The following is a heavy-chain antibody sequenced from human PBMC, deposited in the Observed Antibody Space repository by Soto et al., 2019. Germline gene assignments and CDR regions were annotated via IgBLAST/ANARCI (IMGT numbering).Heavy chain of an antibody. CDR3: ARSSCNCGGECGCYDS. CDR2: IYYSGFT. CDR1: GDSISSGDYY. J-gene: IGHJ4*02. D-gene: IGHD2-21*01. V-gene: IGHV4-30-4*01. Sequence: QVQLQESGPGLVKPTQTLSLTCSVSGDSISSGDYYWSWIRQPPGKGLEWMGYIYYSGFTYYNPSRESRLTISVDTSKNQFSLRLRSVTAADTAVYYCARSSCNCGGECGCYDSWGQGTLVTVSS.